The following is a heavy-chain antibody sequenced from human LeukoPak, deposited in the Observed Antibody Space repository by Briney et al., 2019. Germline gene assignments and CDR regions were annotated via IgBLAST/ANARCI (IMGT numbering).Heavy chain of an antibody. V-gene: IGHV1-46*01. D-gene: IGHD6-6*01. J-gene: IGHJ5*02. CDR2: INPSGGST. Sequence: ASVKVSCKASGYTFTSYAISWVRQAPGQGLEWMGTINPSGGSTSYAQKFQGRVTMTRDMSTSTVYMELSSLRAEDTAVYYCARPTVSSSSAGFDPWGQGTLVTVSS. CDR1: GYTFTSYA. CDR3: ARPTVSSSSAGFDP.